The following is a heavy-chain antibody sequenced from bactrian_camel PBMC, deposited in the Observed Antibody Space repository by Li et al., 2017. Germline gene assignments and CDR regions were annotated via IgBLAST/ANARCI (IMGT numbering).Heavy chain of an antibody. CDR3: AARHCSLYEYNY. Sequence: HVQLVESGGGSVQVGGSLTLSCVASGDITYRCMGWFRQAPGKEREGVATAYDVGGWTYYADSVKGRFTISLANDRKTLYLLMDSLKTEDTAVYYCAARHCSLYEYNYWGLGTQVTVS. CDR2: AYDVGGWT. J-gene: IGHJ4*01. D-gene: IGHD2*01. CDR1: GDITYRC. V-gene: IGHV3S54*01.